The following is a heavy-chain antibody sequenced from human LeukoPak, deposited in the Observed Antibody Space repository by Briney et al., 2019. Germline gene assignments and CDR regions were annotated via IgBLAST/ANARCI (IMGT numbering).Heavy chain of an antibody. CDR1: GFTFSSYG. D-gene: IGHD3-3*01. J-gene: IGHJ4*02. Sequence: GRSLRLSCAASGFTFSSYGMHWVRQAPGKRLEWVAVIWYDGSNKYYADSVKGRFTISRDNSKNTLYLQMNSLRAEDTAVYYCAKDRGQMEWLLIDYWGQGTLVTVSS. V-gene: IGHV3-33*06. CDR2: IWYDGSNK. CDR3: AKDRGQMEWLLIDY.